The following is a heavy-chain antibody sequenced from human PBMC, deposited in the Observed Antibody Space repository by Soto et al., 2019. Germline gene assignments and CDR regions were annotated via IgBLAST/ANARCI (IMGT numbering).Heavy chain of an antibody. J-gene: IGHJ6*02. Sequence: GGSLRLSCAASGFTFSGSAMHWVRQASGKGLEWVGRIRSKANSYATAYAASVKGRFTISRDDSNNTAYLQMNSLKTEDTAVYYCTRISHCSGGSCYYYYGMDVWGQGTTVTVSS. V-gene: IGHV3-73*01. CDR3: TRISHCSGGSCYYYYGMDV. D-gene: IGHD2-15*01. CDR2: IRSKANSYAT. CDR1: GFTFSGSA.